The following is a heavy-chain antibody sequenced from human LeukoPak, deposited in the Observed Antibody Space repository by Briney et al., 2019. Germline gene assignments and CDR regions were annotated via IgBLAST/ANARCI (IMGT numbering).Heavy chain of an antibody. CDR1: GGTFSSYA. CDR2: FDPEDGET. J-gene: IGHJ5*02. D-gene: IGHD2-15*01. V-gene: IGHV1-24*01. CDR3: ATRQGYCSGGSCYQNWFDP. Sequence: GASVKVSCKASGGTFSSYAISWVRQAPGKGLEWMGGFDPEDGETIYAQKFQGRVTMTEDTSTDTAYMELSSLRSEDTAVYYCATRQGYCSGGSCYQNWFDPWGQGTLVTVSS.